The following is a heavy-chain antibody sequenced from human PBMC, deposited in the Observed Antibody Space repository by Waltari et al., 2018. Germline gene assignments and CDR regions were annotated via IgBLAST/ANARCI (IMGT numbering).Heavy chain of an antibody. J-gene: IGHJ4*02. CDR1: GYSISSGYY. CDR3: ATAGYSSGWSSFNFDY. Sequence: QVQLQESGPGLVKPSETLSLTCAVSGYSISSGYYWGWIRQPPGKGLEWIGSIYHSGSTYYNPSLKRRVTISVDTSKNQFSLKLSSVTAADTAVYYCATAGYSSGWSSFNFDYWGQGTLVTVSS. CDR2: IYHSGST. V-gene: IGHV4-38-2*01. D-gene: IGHD6-19*01.